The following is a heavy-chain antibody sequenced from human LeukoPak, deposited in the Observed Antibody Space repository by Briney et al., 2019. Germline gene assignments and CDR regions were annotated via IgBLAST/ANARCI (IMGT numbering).Heavy chain of an antibody. V-gene: IGHV4-39*01. J-gene: IGHJ5*02. D-gene: IGHD3-16*01. Sequence: SETLSLTCTVSGGSISSSSYYWGWIRQPPGKGLEWIGSIYYSGSTYYNPSLKSRVTVSVDTSKNQFSLKLSSVTAADTAVYYCARGDYYDGGGRNWFDPWGQGTLVTVSP. CDR3: ARGDYYDGGGRNWFDP. CDR1: GGSISSSSYY. CDR2: IYYSGST.